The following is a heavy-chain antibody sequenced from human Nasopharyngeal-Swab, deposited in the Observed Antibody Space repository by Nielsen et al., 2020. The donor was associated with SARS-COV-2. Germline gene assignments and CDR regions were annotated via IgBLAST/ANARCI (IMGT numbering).Heavy chain of an antibody. J-gene: IGHJ4*02. CDR3: AKDYIRRGSN. D-gene: IGHD2-15*01. Sequence: GESLKISCAASGFTFSSDAMSWVRQAPGKGLEWVSAISGGTGGTFYADSVKGRFTISRDNSKNTLFLQMNSLRAEDTAVYSCAKDYIRRGSNWGQGTLVTVSS. CDR2: ISGGTGGT. V-gene: IGHV3-23*01. CDR1: GFTFSSDA.